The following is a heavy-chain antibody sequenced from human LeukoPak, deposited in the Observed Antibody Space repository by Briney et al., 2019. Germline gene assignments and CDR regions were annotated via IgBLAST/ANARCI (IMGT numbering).Heavy chain of an antibody. CDR1: GSSFTSYW. D-gene: IGHD4-17*01. J-gene: IGHJ4*02. CDR3: ARGLSGDSSSFDY. CDR2: IYPGDSDT. Sequence: GASLKISCKGSGSSFTSYWIGWVRPMPGKGLEWMGIIYPGDSDTRYSPSFQGQVTISADKSICTAYLQWSSLKASDTAMYYCARGLSGDSSSFDYWGQGTLVTVSS. V-gene: IGHV5-51*01.